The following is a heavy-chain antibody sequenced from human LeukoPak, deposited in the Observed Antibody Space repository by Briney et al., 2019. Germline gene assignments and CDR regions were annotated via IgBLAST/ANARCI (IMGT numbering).Heavy chain of an antibody. D-gene: IGHD1-14*01. CDR1: GGTFSSYA. Sequence: SVKVSCKAAGGTFSSYAISWVRQAPGQGLEWMGGIIPIFGTANYAQKFQGRVTITADKSTSTAYMELSSLRSEDTAVYYCARDAAGQFDYWGQGTQVTVSS. CDR3: ARDAAGQFDY. J-gene: IGHJ4*02. CDR2: IIPIFGTA. V-gene: IGHV1-69*06.